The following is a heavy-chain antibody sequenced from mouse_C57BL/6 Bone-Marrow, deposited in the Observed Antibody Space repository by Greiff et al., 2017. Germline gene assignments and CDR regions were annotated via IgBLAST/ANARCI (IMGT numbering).Heavy chain of an antibody. D-gene: IGHD3-3*01. CDR2: IYPGGGYT. J-gene: IGHJ1*03. CDR3: ARRAPYWYFDV. CDR1: GYTFTNYW. V-gene: IGHV1-63*01. Sequence: QVQLQQSGAELVRPGTSVKMSCKASGYTFTNYWIGWAKQRPGHGLEWIGDIYPGGGYTNYNEKFKGKATLTADKSSSTAYMQFSSLTSEDSAIYYCARRAPYWYFDVWGTGTTVTVSS.